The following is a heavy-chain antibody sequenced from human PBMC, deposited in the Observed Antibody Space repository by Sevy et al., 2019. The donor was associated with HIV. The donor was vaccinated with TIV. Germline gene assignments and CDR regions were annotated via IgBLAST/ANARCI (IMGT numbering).Heavy chain of an antibody. CDR2: ISSTSSYI. J-gene: IGHJ6*02. CDR3: ARYTHDYGDYAPQGYGMDV. D-gene: IGHD4-17*01. CDR1: GFSFSSYS. Sequence: GGSLRLSCAASGFSFSSYSINWVRQAPGKGLEWVSFISSTSSYIYYADSVKGRFTISRDNAKNSLYLQMNSLRAEDTAVYYWARYTHDYGDYAPQGYGMDVWGQGTTVTVSS. V-gene: IGHV3-21*01.